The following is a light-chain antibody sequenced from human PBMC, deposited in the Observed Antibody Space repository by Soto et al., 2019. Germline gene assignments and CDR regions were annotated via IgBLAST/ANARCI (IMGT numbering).Light chain of an antibody. J-gene: IGLJ2*01. CDR3: GTWDSSRSAVV. CDR1: SSNIGNNY. V-gene: IGLV1-51*01. Sequence: QSVLTQPPSVSAAPGQKVTISCSGSSSNIGNNYVSCYQQLPGTAPKLLIYYNNKRPSGIPDRFSGSKSGTSATLGITGLQTGEEADYYCGTWDSSRSAVVFGGGTKLTVL. CDR2: YNN.